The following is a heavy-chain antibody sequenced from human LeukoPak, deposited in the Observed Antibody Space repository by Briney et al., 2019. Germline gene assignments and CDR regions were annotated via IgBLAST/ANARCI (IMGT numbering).Heavy chain of an antibody. V-gene: IGHV1-2*02. CDR3: ARGTGLVPYYDILTGYHQFDY. CDR2: INPNSGGT. Sequence: GASVKVSCEASGYTFTGYYMHWVRQAPGQGLEWMGWINPNSGGTNYAQKFQGRVTMTRDTSISTAYMELSRLRSDDTAVYYCARGTGLVPYYDILTGYHQFDYWGQGTLVTVSS. CDR1: GYTFTGYY. J-gene: IGHJ4*02. D-gene: IGHD3-9*01.